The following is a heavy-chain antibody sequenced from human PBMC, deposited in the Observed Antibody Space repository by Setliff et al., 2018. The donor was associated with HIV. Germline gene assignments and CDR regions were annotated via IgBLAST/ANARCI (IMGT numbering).Heavy chain of an antibody. J-gene: IGHJ4*02. CDR3: ARGMDYYDTSGYYQYYFDY. D-gene: IGHD3-22*01. Sequence: GASVKVSCKASGYSFTDYYIHWVRQAPGQGLEWMGWINPKSDGTSYAQKFQGWITMTRDTSISTAYMELSRLRSDDTAVYYCARGMDYYDTSGYYQYYFDYWGQGTLVTVS. V-gene: IGHV1-2*04. CDR2: INPKSDGT. CDR1: GYSFTDYY.